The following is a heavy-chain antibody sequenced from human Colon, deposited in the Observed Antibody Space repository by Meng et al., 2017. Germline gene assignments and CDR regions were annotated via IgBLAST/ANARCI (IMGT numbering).Heavy chain of an antibody. CDR2: IYPGDSDT. D-gene: IGHD2-15*01. V-gene: IGHV5-51*01. J-gene: IGHJ3*02. CDR1: GYSFTSYW. CDR3: ARLRDIGVVVAAIGSVAFDI. Sequence: GGSLRLSCKGSGYSFTSYWIGWVRQMPGKGLEWMGIIYPGDSDTRYSPSFQGQVTISADKSNSTAYLQWSSMKASDTAMYYCARLRDIGVVVAAIGSVAFDIWGQGTMVTVSS.